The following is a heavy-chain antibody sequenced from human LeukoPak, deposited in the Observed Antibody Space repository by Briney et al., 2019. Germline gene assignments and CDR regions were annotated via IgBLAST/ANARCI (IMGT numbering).Heavy chain of an antibody. CDR3: ARQISDYYYYYIDV. D-gene: IGHD3-3*01. CDR1: GGSISSSHYY. CDR2: IYYSGTT. Sequence: SETLSLTCTVSGGSISSSHYYWGWIRQPPGKGLEWIGTIYYSGTTYYNPSLESGVTISEDTSKNQFSLTLRSVTAADTAVYYCARQISDYYYYYIDVWGKGATVTVSS. J-gene: IGHJ6*03. V-gene: IGHV4-39*01.